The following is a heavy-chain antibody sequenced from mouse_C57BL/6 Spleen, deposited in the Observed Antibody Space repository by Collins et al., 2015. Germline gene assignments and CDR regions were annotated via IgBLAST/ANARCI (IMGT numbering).Heavy chain of an antibody. CDR1: GYTFTDYY. Sequence: EVQLQQSGPDLVKPGASVKISCKASGYTFTDYYMNWVKQSHGKSLEWIGDINPNNGGTSYNQKFRGKATLTVDKSSSTAYMELRSLTSEDSAVYYCAIDSSGSAWFAYWGQGTLVTVSA. V-gene: IGHV1-26*01. J-gene: IGHJ3*01. D-gene: IGHD3-2*02. CDR3: AIDSSGSAWFAY. CDR2: INPNNGGT.